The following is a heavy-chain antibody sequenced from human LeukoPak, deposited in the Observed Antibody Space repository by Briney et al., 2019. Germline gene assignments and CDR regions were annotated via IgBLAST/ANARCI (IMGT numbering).Heavy chain of an antibody. J-gene: IGHJ3*02. V-gene: IGHV4-59*01. CDR3: VKSNSRYQPWTLDI. CDR2: IFYNEGT. CDR1: SGSFRTYY. Sequence: SETLSLTCTVSSGSFRTYYWSWIRQPPGKGLEWIGYIFYNEGTSYNPSLKSRVTISVDTSNNQLSLKVNSVTAADTAMYYCVKSNSRYQPWTLDIWGRGTMVTVSS. D-gene: IGHD2-2*01.